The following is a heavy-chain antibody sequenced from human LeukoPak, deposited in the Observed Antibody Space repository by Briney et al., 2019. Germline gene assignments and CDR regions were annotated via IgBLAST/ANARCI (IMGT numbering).Heavy chain of an antibody. CDR2: INGAGDNT. CDR1: GYTFSSHG. V-gene: IGHV3-23*01. D-gene: IGHD3-16*01. Sequence: PGGSLRLSCAASGYTFSSHGLTWVRQAPGKGLEWISTINGAGDNTFYAETVKGRFTISRDNSKNTLYLQMHNLRAEDTAIYYCAKVSVCYGCYLDYWGQGTLVTAS. CDR3: AKVSVCYGCYLDY. J-gene: IGHJ4*02.